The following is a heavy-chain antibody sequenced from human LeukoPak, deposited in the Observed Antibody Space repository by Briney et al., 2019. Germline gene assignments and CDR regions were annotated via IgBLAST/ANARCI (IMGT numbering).Heavy chain of an antibody. CDR3: ARGDIVVVVAAKLDP. J-gene: IGHJ5*02. D-gene: IGHD2-15*01. V-gene: IGHV1-2*02. CDR1: GYTFTGNY. CDR2: INPNSGAT. Sequence: ASVKVSCKASGYTFTGNYLHWVRQAPGQGLEWMGWINPNSGATNYAQKFQGRVTMTRDTSISTAYMELRRLASDDTAVYYCARGDIVVVVAAKLDPWGQGTLVTVSS.